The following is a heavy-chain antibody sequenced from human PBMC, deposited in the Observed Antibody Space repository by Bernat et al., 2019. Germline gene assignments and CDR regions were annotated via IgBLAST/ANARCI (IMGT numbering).Heavy chain of an antibody. D-gene: IGHD2-15*01. CDR3: ARDLRHCSGGTCYYYYYGMDV. CDR1: GFTFSSYE. Sequence: EVQLVESGGGLVQPGGSLRLSCAASGFTFSSYEMNWVRQAPGKGLEWVSYISSSSSTIYYADSVKGRFTISRDDAKNSLYLQMNSLRDEDTAVYYCARDLRHCSGGTCYYYYYGMDVWGQGTTVTVSS. J-gene: IGHJ6*02. CDR2: ISSSSSTI. V-gene: IGHV3-48*03.